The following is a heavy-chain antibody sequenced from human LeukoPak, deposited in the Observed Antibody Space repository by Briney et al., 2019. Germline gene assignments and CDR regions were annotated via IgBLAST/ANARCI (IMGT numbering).Heavy chain of an antibody. J-gene: IGHJ4*02. V-gene: IGHV3-30*02. CDR3: SRGGYQLLQYYFDY. CDR2: IEFDGSNK. D-gene: IGHD2-2*01. Sequence: PGGTLRLSCAASGFTFSRYGMHWVRQAPGKGLEWVAFIEFDGSNKYYVESVKGRFTISRDNSKNTLYLQMNSLRSDDTAMYYCSRGGYQLLQYYFDYWGQGTLVTVSS. CDR1: GFTFSRYG.